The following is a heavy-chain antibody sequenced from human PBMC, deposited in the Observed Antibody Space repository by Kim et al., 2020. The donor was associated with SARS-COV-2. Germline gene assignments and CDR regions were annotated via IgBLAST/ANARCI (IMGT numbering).Heavy chain of an antibody. Sequence: SETLSLTCTVSGGSISSSSYYWGWIRQPPGKGLEWIGSIYYSGSTYYNPSLKSRVTISVDTSKNQFSLKLSSVTAADTAVYYCARQGGSYNYWGQGTLVTVSS. CDR2: IYYSGST. V-gene: IGHV4-39*01. D-gene: IGHD1-26*01. J-gene: IGHJ4*02. CDR1: GGSISSSSYY. CDR3: ARQGGSYNY.